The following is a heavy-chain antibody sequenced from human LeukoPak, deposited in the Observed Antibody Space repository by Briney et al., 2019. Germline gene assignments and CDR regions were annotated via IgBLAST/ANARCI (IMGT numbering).Heavy chain of an antibody. V-gene: IGHV1-2*02. Sequence: ASVKVSCKASGYTFTFYYMHWVRQAPGQGLEWMGWINPNSGGTNYAQKFQGRVTMTRDTSINTAYMELSRLRSDDTAVYYCARDRCGSGSFSYYYYGMDVWGQGTTVTVSS. CDR3: ARDRCGSGSFSYYYYGMDV. CDR2: INPNSGGT. D-gene: IGHD3-10*01. J-gene: IGHJ6*02. CDR1: GYTFTFYY.